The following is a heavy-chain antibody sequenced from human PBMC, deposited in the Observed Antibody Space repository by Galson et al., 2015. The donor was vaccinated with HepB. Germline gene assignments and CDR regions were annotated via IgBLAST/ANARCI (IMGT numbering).Heavy chain of an antibody. CDR3: ATQRNHGSPLDY. CDR2: ITADNSNP. CDR1: GDTFTPYT. V-gene: IGHV1-3*01. D-gene: IGHD3-10*01. J-gene: IGHJ4*02. Sequence: SVKVSCKASGDTFTPYTMHWVRQAPGQRLEWMGWITADNSNPKNSQKLQGRVTFTRDTSASTAYMELSSLRSEDTALYYCATQRNHGSPLDYWGQGTLVIVSS.